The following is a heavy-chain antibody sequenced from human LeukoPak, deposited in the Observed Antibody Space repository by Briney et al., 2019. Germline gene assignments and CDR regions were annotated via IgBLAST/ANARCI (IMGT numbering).Heavy chain of an antibody. CDR1: GVSISSYY. D-gene: IGHD6-13*01. CDR3: ARTPYIAAAGYFDY. V-gene: IGHV4-59*01. J-gene: IGHJ4*02. CDR2: IYYSGST. Sequence: PSETLSLTCTVSGVSISSYYWSWIRQPPGKGLEWVGYIYYSGSTNYNPSLKSRVTMSLDTSKNQFSLKLNSVTAADTAVYYCARTPYIAAAGYFDYWGQGTLVTVSS.